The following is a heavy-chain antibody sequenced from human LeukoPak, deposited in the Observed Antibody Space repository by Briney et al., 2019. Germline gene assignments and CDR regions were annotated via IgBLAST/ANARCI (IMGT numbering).Heavy chain of an antibody. V-gene: IGHV1-2*02. J-gene: IGHJ4*02. CDR1: GYTFTGYY. CDR3: ASRYCSSTSCYFFDY. D-gene: IGHD2-2*01. CDR2: INPNSGGT. Sequence: ASVKVSCKASGYTFTGYYMHWVRQAPGQGLKWMGWINPNSGGTNYAQKFQGRVTMTRDTSISTAYMELSRLRSDDTAVYYCASRYCSSTSCYFFDYWGQGTLVTVSS.